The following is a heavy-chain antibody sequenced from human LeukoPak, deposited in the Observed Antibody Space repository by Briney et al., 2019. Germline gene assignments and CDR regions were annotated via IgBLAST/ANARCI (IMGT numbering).Heavy chain of an antibody. D-gene: IGHD6-13*01. J-gene: IGHJ4*02. CDR1: GFTFSSYS. CDR3: ARGRITSSWYYFDY. CDR2: INTDGSST. Sequence: GSLSLSSAASGFTFSSYSMNWVRQAPGKGLVWVSRINTDGSSTTYADSVKGRFTISRDNAKNTLYLQMNSLRVEDTAVYYCARGRITSSWYYFDYWGQGALVTVSS. V-gene: IGHV3-74*01.